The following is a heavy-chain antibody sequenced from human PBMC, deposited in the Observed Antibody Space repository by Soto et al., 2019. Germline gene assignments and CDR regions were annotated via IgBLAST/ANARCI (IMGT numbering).Heavy chain of an antibody. Sequence: HPGGSLRLSCAASGFTFSSYAMHWVRQAPGKGLEWVAVISYDGSNKYYADSVKGRFTISRDNSKDTLYLQMNSLRAEDTAVYYCARAMGLEVGSGRYHAFDIWGQGTMVTVSS. CDR3: ARAMGLEVGSGRYHAFDI. V-gene: IGHV3-30-3*01. CDR1: GFTFSSYA. J-gene: IGHJ3*02. CDR2: ISYDGSNK. D-gene: IGHD3-10*01.